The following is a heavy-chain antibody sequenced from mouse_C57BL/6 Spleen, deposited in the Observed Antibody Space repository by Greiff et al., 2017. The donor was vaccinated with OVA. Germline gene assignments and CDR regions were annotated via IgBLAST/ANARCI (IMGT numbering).Heavy chain of an antibody. CDR1: GYTFPDHT. CDR3: ARKGVRWDYFDY. Sequence: QVQLQQSDAELVKPGASVKISCKVSGYTFPDHTIHWMKQRPEQGLEWIGYIYPRDGSTKYNEKFKGKATLTADKSSSTAYMQLNSLPSEDSAVYFCARKGVRWDYFDYWGQGTTLTVSS. J-gene: IGHJ2*01. V-gene: IGHV1-78*01. D-gene: IGHD2-14*01. CDR2: IYPRDGST.